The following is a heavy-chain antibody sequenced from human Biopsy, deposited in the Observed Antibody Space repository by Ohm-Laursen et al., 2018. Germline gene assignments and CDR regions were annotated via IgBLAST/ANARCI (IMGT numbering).Heavy chain of an antibody. V-gene: IGHV3-23*01. D-gene: IGHD6-19*01. CDR3: AKESRNSGHVDY. J-gene: IGHJ4*02. CDR2: IGYSGDST. CDR1: GFTFTTYA. Sequence: SLRLSCTASGFTFTTYAMSWVRQAPGTGLEWVSTIGYSGDSTYYADSVKGRFTISRDNSKNTVYLQMNSLRAEDTAIYYCAKESRNSGHVDYGGRGTLVTVS.